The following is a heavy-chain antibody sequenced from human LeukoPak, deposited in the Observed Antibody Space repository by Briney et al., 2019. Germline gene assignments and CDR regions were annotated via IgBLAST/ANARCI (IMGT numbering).Heavy chain of an antibody. Sequence: SETLSLTCSVSGGSISTYYWSWIRQTPGKGLEWIGYIYYRGSTNYNPSLKSRVTISVDTSKNQFSLRLRSVTSAVSAVYYCARVGGYYYDSSGYWYFDLWGRGTLVTVSS. CDR2: IYYRGST. CDR1: GGSISTYY. V-gene: IGHV4-59*01. CDR3: ARVGGYYYDSSGYWYFDL. J-gene: IGHJ2*01. D-gene: IGHD3-22*01.